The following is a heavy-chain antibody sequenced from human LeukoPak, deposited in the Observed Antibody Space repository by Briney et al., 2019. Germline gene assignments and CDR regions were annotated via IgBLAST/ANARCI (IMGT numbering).Heavy chain of an antibody. CDR1: GGSFSGYY. CDR3: ARHGITMVRGVISLFDP. V-gene: IGHV4-34*01. CDR2: INHSGST. D-gene: IGHD3-10*01. J-gene: IGHJ5*02. Sequence: PSETLSLTCAVYGGSFSGYYWSWIRQPPGKGLEWIGEINHSGSTNYNPSLKSRVTISVDTSKNQFSLKLSSVTAADTAVYYCARHGITMVRGVISLFDPWGQGTLVTVSS.